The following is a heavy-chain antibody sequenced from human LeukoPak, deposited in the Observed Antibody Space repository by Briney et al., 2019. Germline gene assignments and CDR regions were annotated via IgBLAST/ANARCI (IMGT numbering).Heavy chain of an antibody. V-gene: IGHV3-72*01. CDR1: GFKFSDHY. CDR2: SRNKASSYTT. J-gene: IGHJ4*02. CDR3: ARVVRGPAYFDY. D-gene: IGHD3-10*01. Sequence: PGGSLRLSCAASGFKFSDHYIDWVRQAPGKGLEWVGRSRNKASSYTTEYAASVEGRFTISRDVSESSLYLQMNSLRTEDTAVYYCARVVRGPAYFDYWGQGTLVTVSS.